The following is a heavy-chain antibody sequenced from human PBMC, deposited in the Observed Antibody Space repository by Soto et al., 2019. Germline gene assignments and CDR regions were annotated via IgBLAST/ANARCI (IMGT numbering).Heavy chain of an antibody. J-gene: IGHJ4*02. CDR2: ISSSSSYI. CDR1: GFTFSSYS. D-gene: IGHD6-19*01. V-gene: IGHV3-21*01. Sequence: GGSLRLSCAASGFTFSSYSMNWVRQAPGKGLEWVSSISSSSSYIYYADSVKGRFTISRDNAKNSLYLQMNSLRAEDTAVYYCARDPGIAVAVNLFDYWGQGTLVTVSS. CDR3: ARDPGIAVAVNLFDY.